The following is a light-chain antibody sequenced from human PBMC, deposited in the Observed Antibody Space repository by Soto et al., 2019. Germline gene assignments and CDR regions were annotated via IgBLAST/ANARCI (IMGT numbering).Light chain of an antibody. CDR3: QQYGSSYPWT. J-gene: IGKJ1*01. CDR1: QSVSSN. CDR2: GAS. Sequence: EIVMTQSPATLSVSPGERATLSCRASQSVSSNLAWYQQKPGQAPRLLIYGASTRATGIPARFSGSGSGTEFTLTISSLQSEDFAVYYCQQYGSSYPWTFGQGTKVDTK. V-gene: IGKV3-15*01.